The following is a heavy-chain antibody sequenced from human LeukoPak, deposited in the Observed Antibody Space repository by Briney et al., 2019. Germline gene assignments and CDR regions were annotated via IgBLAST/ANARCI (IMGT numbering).Heavy chain of an antibody. CDR1: GGSISSNSYY. CDR3: ARGPPGSSSWFDY. D-gene: IGHD6-13*01. J-gene: IGHJ4*02. V-gene: IGHV4-31*03. Sequence: SETLSLTCTVSGGSISSNSYYWGWIRQHPGKGLEWTGYIQQSGSTNYNPSLKSRIAISADTSKNQFSLELSSVTAADTAVYYCARGPPGSSSWFDYWGRGTLVTVSS. CDR2: IQQSGST.